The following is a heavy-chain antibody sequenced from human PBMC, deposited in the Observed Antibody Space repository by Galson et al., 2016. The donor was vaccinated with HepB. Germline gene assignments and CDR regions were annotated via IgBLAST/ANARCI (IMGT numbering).Heavy chain of an antibody. D-gene: IGHD3-9*01. V-gene: IGHV1-18*01. Sequence: SVKVSCKASGYSFTNSGINWVRQAPGQGLEWMGWISGHSGNTHFAEEFQDRVTMTTDTYTSTAYMELRTLRSDDTAMYYCARGGFDILTTWGQGTLVIVSS. J-gene: IGHJ1*01. CDR2: ISGHSGNT. CDR1: GYSFTNSG. CDR3: ARGGFDILTT.